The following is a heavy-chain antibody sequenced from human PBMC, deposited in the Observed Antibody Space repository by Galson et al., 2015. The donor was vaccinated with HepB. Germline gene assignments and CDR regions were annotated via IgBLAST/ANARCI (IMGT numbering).Heavy chain of an antibody. D-gene: IGHD2-2*01. CDR1: GDSVSSNSAA. CDR3: ARGGYCSSTSCPSRSLKNGMDV. Sequence: CAISGDSVSSNSAAWNWIRQSPSRGLEWLGRTYYRSKWYNDYAVSVKSRITINPDTSKNQFSLQLNSVTPEDTAVYYCARGGYCSSTSCPSRSLKNGMDVWGQGTTVTVSS. CDR2: TYYRSKWYN. J-gene: IGHJ6*02. V-gene: IGHV6-1*01.